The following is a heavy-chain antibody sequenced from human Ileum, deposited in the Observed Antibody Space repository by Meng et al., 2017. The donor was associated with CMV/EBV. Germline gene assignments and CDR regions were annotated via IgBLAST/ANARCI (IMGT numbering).Heavy chain of an antibody. CDR2: IGSITTFR. CDR1: GYTFTSYD. D-gene: IGHD3-22*01. J-gene: IGHJ4*02. Sequence: SCKASGYTFTSYDINWVRQAPGKGLEWVSSIGSITTFRNYADSVKGRFTISRDNAENSLYLQMNSLRAEDTAVYYCARDPTDDGSGYSDYWGQGTLVIVSS. V-gene: IGHV3-21*01. CDR3: ARDPTDDGSGYSDY.